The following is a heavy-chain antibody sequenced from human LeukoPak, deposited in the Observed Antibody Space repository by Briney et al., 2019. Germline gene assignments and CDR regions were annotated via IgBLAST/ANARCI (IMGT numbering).Heavy chain of an antibody. Sequence: GGSLRLSCAASGFTFSSYSMNWVRQAPGKGLEWVSSISSSSSYIYYADSVKGRFTISRDNAKNSLYLQMNSLRAEDTAVYYCARTPRSGWSQLAQYYFDYWGQGTLVTVSS. D-gene: IGHD3-3*01. CDR3: ARTPRSGWSQLAQYYFDY. CDR2: ISSSSSYI. CDR1: GFTFSSYS. V-gene: IGHV3-21*01. J-gene: IGHJ4*02.